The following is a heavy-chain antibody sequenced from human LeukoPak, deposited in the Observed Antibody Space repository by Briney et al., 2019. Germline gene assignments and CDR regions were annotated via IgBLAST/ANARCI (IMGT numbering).Heavy chain of an antibody. CDR1: GGSFSGYY. J-gene: IGHJ6*02. V-gene: IGHV4-59*01. CDR3: ARVAVPRRGYSYTGKNYYYYGMDV. D-gene: IGHD5-18*01. CDR2: IYYSGST. Sequence: SETLSLTCAVYGGSFSGYYWSWIRQPPGKGLEWIGYIYYSGSTNYNPSLKSRVTISVDTSKNQFSLKLSSVTAADTAVYYCARVAVPRRGYSYTGKNYYYYGMDVWGQGTTVTVSS.